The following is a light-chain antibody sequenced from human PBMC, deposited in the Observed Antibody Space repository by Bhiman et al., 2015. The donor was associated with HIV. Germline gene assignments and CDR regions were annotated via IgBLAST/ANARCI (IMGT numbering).Light chain of an antibody. CDR1: DIGTKN. Sequence: SYVLTQAPSVSVAPGKTARIACGGSDIGTKNVQWFQQKPGQSPVLVIYQDSKRPSGIPERFSGSNSGNTATLTISGTQAMDEADYYCQAWDSSTGVFGTGTKVTVL. CDR3: QAWDSSTGV. CDR2: QDS. J-gene: IGLJ1*01. V-gene: IGLV3-1*01.